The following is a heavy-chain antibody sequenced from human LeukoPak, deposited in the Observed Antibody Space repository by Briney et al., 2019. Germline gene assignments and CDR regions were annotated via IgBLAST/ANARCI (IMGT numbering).Heavy chain of an antibody. Sequence: GGSLRLSCAASGFTFSSYAMHWVRQAPGKGLEWVAVISYDGSNKYYADSVKGRFTISRDNSKNTLYLQMNSLRAEDTAVYYCARDLDTMVRGVIITGDYWGQGTLVTVSS. V-gene: IGHV3-30-3*01. CDR1: GFTFSSYA. J-gene: IGHJ4*02. CDR2: ISYDGSNK. D-gene: IGHD3-10*01. CDR3: ARDLDTMVRGVIITGDY.